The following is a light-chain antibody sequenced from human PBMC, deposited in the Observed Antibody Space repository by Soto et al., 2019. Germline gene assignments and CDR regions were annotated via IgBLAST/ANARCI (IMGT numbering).Light chain of an antibody. CDR3: QQYSSNLYN. CDR1: QSISTH. J-gene: IGKJ2*01. Sequence: EIQMTQSPSTLSASVGDRVTITCRASQSISTHLAWYQQKPGKAPEVLIYDASTLESGVPSRFSGSGSGTKFTLTISSLQPDDFATYYCQQYSSNLYNFGQGTKLEIK. V-gene: IGKV1-5*01. CDR2: DAS.